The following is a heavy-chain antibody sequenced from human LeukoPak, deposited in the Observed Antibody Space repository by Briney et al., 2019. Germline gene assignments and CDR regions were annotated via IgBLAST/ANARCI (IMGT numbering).Heavy chain of an antibody. J-gene: IGHJ4*02. V-gene: IGHV3-23*01. CDR1: GFSFSTYA. CDR3: GKVGNWETGY. D-gene: IGHD1-26*01. CDR2: ITSSGGGT. Sequence: GSLRLSCAASGFSFSTYAMNWVRQAPGKGLEWVSSITSSGGGTFYADSVKGRFTISRDNSKNTLYLQMNSLRAGDTAFYYCGKVGNWETGYWGQGTLVTVSS.